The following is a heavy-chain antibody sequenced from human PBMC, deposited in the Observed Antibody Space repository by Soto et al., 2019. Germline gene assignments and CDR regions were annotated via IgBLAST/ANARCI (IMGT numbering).Heavy chain of an antibody. CDR2: IDPTGPS. J-gene: IGHJ4*02. D-gene: IGHD6-19*01. Sequence: SETLSLTCSVSGYSVSSVELNWSCNPQHRGQGLEWLGFIDPTGPSNYNPSLKSRLNLLIDTSNTQFSLRLNSVTAADTAVDYCPTGQVAGPQAYAAYLEYWGPGRLVTFSS. CDR3: PTGQVAGPQAYAAYLEY. V-gene: IGHV4-31*03. CDR1: GYSVSSVELN.